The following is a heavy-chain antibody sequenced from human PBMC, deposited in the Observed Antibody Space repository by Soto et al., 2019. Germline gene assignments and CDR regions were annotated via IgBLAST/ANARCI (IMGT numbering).Heavy chain of an antibody. CDR2: IYWDDDK. D-gene: IGHD6-19*01. J-gene: IGHJ4*02. V-gene: IGHV2-5*02. CDR3: AHAGIAVAGTVLDY. Sequence: QITLKESGPTLVKPTQTLTLTCTFSGFSLSTSGVGVGWFLQPPGKALGWLALIYWDDDKRYSPPLKTRLTITKDTSKNPVVLTMTSMDPVDTATYYCAHAGIAVAGTVLDYWGQGTLVTVSS. CDR1: GFSLSTSGVG.